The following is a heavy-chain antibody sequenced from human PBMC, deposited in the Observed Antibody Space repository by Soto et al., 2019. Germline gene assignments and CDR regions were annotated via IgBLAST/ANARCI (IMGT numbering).Heavy chain of an antibody. J-gene: IGHJ5*02. Sequence: SETLSLTCTVSGGSVSSGDYYWSWIRQPPGRELEWIGMVYYSGSTNYNPSLKSRVTISVDTSRNQFSLKLSSLTAADTAVYYCARDTVSPFNWFDPWGQGILVTVSS. V-gene: IGHV4-61*08. CDR3: ARDTVSPFNWFDP. CDR1: GGSVSSGDYY. D-gene: IGHD4-4*01. CDR2: VYYSGST.